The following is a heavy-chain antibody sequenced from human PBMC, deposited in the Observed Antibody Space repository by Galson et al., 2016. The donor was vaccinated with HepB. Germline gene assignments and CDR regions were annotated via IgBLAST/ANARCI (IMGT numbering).Heavy chain of an antibody. Sequence: SLRLSCAASGFTFSPYTMHWVRQAPRKGLEWVAVISHDGNNNYYADSVHGRFTISRDNAKNSLYLQMNSLRVEDTAVYYCAHAPNLYYFDNWGQGTLVTASS. CDR1: GFTFSPYT. CDR3: AHAPNLYYFDN. V-gene: IGHV3-30-3*01. J-gene: IGHJ4*02. D-gene: IGHD2-2*01. CDR2: ISHDGNNN.